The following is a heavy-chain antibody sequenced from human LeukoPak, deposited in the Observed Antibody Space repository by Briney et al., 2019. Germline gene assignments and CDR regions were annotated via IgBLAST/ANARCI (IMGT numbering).Heavy chain of an antibody. CDR3: ARIGIVVPAAWFDP. V-gene: IGHV1-18*01. CDR1: GYTFTSYG. J-gene: IGHJ5*02. CDR2: ISAYNDNT. Sequence: WASVKVSCKASGYTFTSYGISWVRQAPGQGLEWMGWISAYNDNTNYAQKVQDRVSMTTDTSASTAYLELRNLRSDDTAVYYYARIGIVVPAAWFDPWGQGTLVTVSS. D-gene: IGHD2-2*01.